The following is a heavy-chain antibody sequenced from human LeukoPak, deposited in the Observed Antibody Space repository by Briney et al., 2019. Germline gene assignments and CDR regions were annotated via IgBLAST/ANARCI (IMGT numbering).Heavy chain of an antibody. V-gene: IGHV3-21*01. D-gene: IGHD3-3*01. Sequence: GGSLRLSCAASGXTFNDYTMTWVRQAPGKGLEWVSSITGDCNYIFYADSVKGRFTISRDNAQNSLFLELNSLRGEDTAVYYCARERSFYYFDYWGQGALVTVSS. CDR3: ARERSFYYFDY. J-gene: IGHJ4*02. CDR1: GXTFNDYT. CDR2: ITGDCNYI.